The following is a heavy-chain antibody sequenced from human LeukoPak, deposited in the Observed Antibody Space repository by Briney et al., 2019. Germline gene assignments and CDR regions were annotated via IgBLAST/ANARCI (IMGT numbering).Heavy chain of an antibody. V-gene: IGHV3-30*18. CDR1: GFTFCSYG. Sequence: PGRSLRLSCAASGFTFCSYGMHWVRQAPGKGLEWGAVISYDGSNKYYAGSVKGRFTISRDNSKNTLYLQMNSLRAEDTAVYYCAKDIRDGYNYVFDYWGQGTLVTVSS. J-gene: IGHJ4*02. CDR3: AKDIRDGYNYVFDY. D-gene: IGHD5-24*01. CDR2: ISYDGSNK.